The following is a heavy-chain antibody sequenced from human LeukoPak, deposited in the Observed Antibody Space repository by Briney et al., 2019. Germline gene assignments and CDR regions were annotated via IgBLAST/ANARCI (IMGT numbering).Heavy chain of an antibody. J-gene: IGHJ4*02. CDR1: GGTFNSYA. D-gene: IGHD2-15*01. V-gene: IGHV1-69*04. CDR3: ALPNSYCSGGSCYSEAAGYYFDY. CDR2: IIPILGIA. Sequence: GASVTVSCKASGGTFNSYAISWVRQAPGQGREWMGRIIPILGIANYAQKFQGRVTITADKSTSTAYMELSSLRSEDTAVYYCALPNSYCSGGSCYSEAAGYYFDYWGQGTLVTVSS.